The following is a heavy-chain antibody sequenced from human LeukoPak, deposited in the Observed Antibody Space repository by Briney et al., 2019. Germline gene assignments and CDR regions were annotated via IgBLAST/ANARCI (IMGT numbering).Heavy chain of an antibody. Sequence: PGGSLRLSCEASGLTFSSSEMNWVRQAPGKGLEWVSYISRSGSVKYYADSVKGRFTISRDNAKNSLCLQMNSLRAEDMAVYYCARGWGGAFDIWGQGTMVTVSS. CDR3: ARGWGGAFDI. D-gene: IGHD7-27*01. J-gene: IGHJ3*02. V-gene: IGHV3-48*03. CDR2: ISRSGSVK. CDR1: GLTFSSSE.